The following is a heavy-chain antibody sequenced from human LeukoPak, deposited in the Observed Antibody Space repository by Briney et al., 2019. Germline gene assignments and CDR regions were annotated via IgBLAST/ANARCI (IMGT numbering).Heavy chain of an antibody. CDR3: AREKKLDRTGGAFDI. CDR2: IYYSGST. CDR1: GGSISSGGYY. J-gene: IGHJ3*02. V-gene: IGHV4-31*03. D-gene: IGHD2-8*02. Sequence: SQTLSLTCSVSGGSISSGGYYRSWIRQHPGKGLEWIGYIYYSGSTYYNPSLKSRVTISVDTSKNQFSLKLSSVTAADTAVYYCAREKKLDRTGGAFDIWGQGTMVTVSS.